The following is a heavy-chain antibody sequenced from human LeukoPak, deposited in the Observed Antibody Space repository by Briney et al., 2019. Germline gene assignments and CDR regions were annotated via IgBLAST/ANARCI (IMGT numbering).Heavy chain of an antibody. J-gene: IGHJ4*02. CDR2: IYASGST. V-gene: IGHV4-4*07. CDR1: GASISSYY. Sequence: SETLSLTCTVSGASISSYYWNWIRQPAGKGLEWIGRIYASGSTNYNPSLKSRVTMSVDTSKNQFSLKLSSVTAADTAVYYCARDVKYYGSGSREVYFDYWGQGTLVTVSS. D-gene: IGHD3-10*01. CDR3: ARDVKYYGSGSREVYFDY.